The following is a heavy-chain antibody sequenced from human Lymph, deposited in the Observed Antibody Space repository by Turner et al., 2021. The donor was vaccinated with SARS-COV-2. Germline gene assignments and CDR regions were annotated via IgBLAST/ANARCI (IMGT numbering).Heavy chain of an antibody. CDR1: GGSISSTS. Sequence: QVQLLESGPGLVRPSETLSLTCAVSGGSISSTSWSWIRQSPGRGLEWIGYFYKIGSIDYNPTLRSRVTISVDTSKNQLSLNLISVTAADTAVYYWARHQGSTSGYDHGMNVWGQGTAVIVSS. J-gene: IGHJ6*02. V-gene: IGHV4-59*08. CDR3: ARHQGSTSGYDHGMNV. D-gene: IGHD1-1*01. CDR2: FYKIGSI.